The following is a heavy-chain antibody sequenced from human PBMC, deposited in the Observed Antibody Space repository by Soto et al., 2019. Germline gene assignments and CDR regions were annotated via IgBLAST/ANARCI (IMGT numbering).Heavy chain of an antibody. CDR2: ISGSGGST. CDR1: GFTFSSYA. D-gene: IGHD3-3*01. Sequence: GSLRLSCAASGFTFSSYAMSWVRQAPGKGLEWVSAISGSGGSTYYADSVKGRFTISRDNSKNTLYLQLHSLRAEDTAVYYCAKVRAEGITIFGVVPPRRFDPWGQGTLATVSS. J-gene: IGHJ5*02. CDR3: AKVRAEGITIFGVVPPRRFDP. V-gene: IGHV3-23*01.